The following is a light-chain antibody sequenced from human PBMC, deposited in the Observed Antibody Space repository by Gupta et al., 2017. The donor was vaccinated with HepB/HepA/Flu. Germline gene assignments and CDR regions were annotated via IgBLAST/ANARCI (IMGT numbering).Light chain of an antibody. V-gene: IGKV3-20*01. Sequence: DNVLTQSPGTLSLSPGERATLPCRASQSVSSSYLAWYQQKPGQAPRLPIYGASSRATGIPARFSGSGSGTDFTLTISSLEPEDFAVYYCQQYDSWPATFGGGTKVEIK. J-gene: IGKJ4*01. CDR3: QQYDSWPAT. CDR1: QSVSSSY. CDR2: GAS.